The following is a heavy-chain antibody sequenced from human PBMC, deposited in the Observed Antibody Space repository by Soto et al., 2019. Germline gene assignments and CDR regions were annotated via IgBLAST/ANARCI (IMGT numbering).Heavy chain of an antibody. V-gene: IGHV3-15*01. CDR1: GFTFSSYA. J-gene: IGHJ4*02. Sequence: GGSLRLSCAASGFTFSSYAMHWVRQAPGKGLEWVGRIKSKTDGGTTDYAAPVKGRFTISRDDSKNTLYLQMNSLKTEDTAVYYCTTGLYDSSGSRIDYWGQGTLVTVSS. D-gene: IGHD3-22*01. CDR2: IKSKTDGGTT. CDR3: TTGLYDSSGSRIDY.